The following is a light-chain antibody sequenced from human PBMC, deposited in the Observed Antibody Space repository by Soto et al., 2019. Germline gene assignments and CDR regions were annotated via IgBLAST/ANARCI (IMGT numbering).Light chain of an antibody. CDR3: QHYNNWPYS. V-gene: IGKV3-15*01. J-gene: IGKJ2*03. Sequence: EIVMTQSPATLSVSPGERATLSCRTSQSISSDLAWYQHKVGQPPRLLIYGASTRATAIPARFTGSGSGTEFTLIITGLQSEDFAVYYCQHYNNWPYSFGQGTKVEIK. CDR1: QSISSD. CDR2: GAS.